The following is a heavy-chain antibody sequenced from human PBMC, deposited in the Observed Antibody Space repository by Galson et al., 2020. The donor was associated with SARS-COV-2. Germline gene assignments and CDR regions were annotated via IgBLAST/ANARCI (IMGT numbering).Heavy chain of an antibody. CDR1: GFAFSSYT. V-gene: IGHV3-21*01. CDR2: LDTSSTYI. CDR3: ARSPPASTSGTSIYFDY. Sequence: GESLKISCAASGFAFSSYTMNWVRQAPGKGPEWVASLDTSSTYIYHADSLKGRFTISRDNAENSLYPQMNSLRAEDTAVYYCARSPPASTSGTSIYFDYWGQGTQVTVSS. D-gene: IGHD3-10*01. J-gene: IGHJ4*02.